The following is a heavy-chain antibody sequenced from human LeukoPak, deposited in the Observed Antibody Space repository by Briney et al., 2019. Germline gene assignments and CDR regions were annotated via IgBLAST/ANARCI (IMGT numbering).Heavy chain of an antibody. Sequence: SETLSLTCTVSGGSISSYYWSWIWHPPGKGLEWIGHIYYSGSTNYNPSLKSRVTISVDTSKNQFSLKLSSVTAADTAVYYCARDGITMVRGVINGAFDIWGQGTMVTVSS. J-gene: IGHJ3*02. V-gene: IGHV4-59*01. D-gene: IGHD3-10*01. CDR1: GGSISSYY. CDR2: IYYSGST. CDR3: ARDGITMVRGVINGAFDI.